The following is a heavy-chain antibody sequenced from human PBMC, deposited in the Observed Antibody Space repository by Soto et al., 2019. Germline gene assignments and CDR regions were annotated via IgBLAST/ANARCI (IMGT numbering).Heavy chain of an antibody. Sequence: SETLSLTCAVYGGSFSGYYWSWIRQPPGKGLEWIGEINHSGSTNYNPSLKSRVTISVDTSKNQFSLKLSSVTAADTAVYYCARVGYCSGGSCYQPVDDWGQGTLVTVSS. D-gene: IGHD2-15*01. CDR3: ARVGYCSGGSCYQPVDD. J-gene: IGHJ4*02. V-gene: IGHV4-34*01. CDR2: INHSGST. CDR1: GGSFSGYY.